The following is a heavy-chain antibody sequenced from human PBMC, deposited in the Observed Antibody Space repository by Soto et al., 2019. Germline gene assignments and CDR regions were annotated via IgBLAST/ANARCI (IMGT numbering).Heavy chain of an antibody. J-gene: IGHJ5*02. Sequence: ASVKVSCKASGYTFTSYGISWVRQAPGPGLEWMGWISAYNGNTNYAQKLQGRVTMTTDTSTSTAYMELRSLRSDDTAVYYCARVPFNVNYGDYGKFDPWGQGPLVTVSS. V-gene: IGHV1-18*01. CDR3: ARVPFNVNYGDYGKFDP. CDR2: ISAYNGNT. CDR1: GYTFTSYG. D-gene: IGHD4-17*01.